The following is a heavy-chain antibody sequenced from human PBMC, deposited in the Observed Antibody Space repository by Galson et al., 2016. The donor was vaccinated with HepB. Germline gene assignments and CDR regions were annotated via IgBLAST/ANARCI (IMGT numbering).Heavy chain of an antibody. CDR3: TRDGGFVVVTASDTFDI. Sequence: SVKVSCKASGYRFSSYGISWVRQAPGQGLEWMGWISGYDGKTRYAQKFQGRVTVTTDTSTSTVYMEWRSLRSVDTAVYYCTRDGGFVVVTASDTFDIWGQGTMVTVSS. V-gene: IGHV1-18*04. CDR2: ISGYDGKT. J-gene: IGHJ3*02. D-gene: IGHD2-21*02. CDR1: GYRFSSYG.